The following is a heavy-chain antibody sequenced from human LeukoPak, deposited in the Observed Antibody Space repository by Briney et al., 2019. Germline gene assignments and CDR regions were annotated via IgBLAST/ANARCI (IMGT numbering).Heavy chain of an antibody. CDR2: IYSGGST. CDR3: AGGVIAADRLDY. Sequence: GGPLRLSCAASGFTFSDAWMNWVRQAPGKGLEWVSVIYSGGSTYYADSVKGRFTISRDNSKNTLYLQMNSLRAEDTAVYYCAGGVIAADRLDYWGQGTLVTVSS. CDR1: GFTFSDAW. J-gene: IGHJ4*02. V-gene: IGHV3-53*01. D-gene: IGHD6-13*01.